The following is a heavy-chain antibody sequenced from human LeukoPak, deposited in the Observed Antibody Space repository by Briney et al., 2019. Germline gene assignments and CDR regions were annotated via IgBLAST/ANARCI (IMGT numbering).Heavy chain of an antibody. D-gene: IGHD5-24*01. V-gene: IGHV3-23*01. Sequence: GGSLRLSCAASGFTFSDYAMSWVRQAPGKGLEWVSSISGSGGSTYYADSVKGRFTISRDSSKNTLHLQMNSLRAEDTAVYYCAKDRRDVYIADAFDLWGQGTMVTVSS. J-gene: IGHJ3*01. CDR2: ISGSGGST. CDR3: AKDRRDVYIADAFDL. CDR1: GFTFSDYA.